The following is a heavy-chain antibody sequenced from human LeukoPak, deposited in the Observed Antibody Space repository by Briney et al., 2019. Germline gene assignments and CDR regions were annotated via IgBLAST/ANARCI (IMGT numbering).Heavy chain of an antibody. CDR2: ISGSGGST. CDR3: AKAVVPRGGYYYGMDV. D-gene: IGHD3-16*01. CDR1: GFTLSSYA. J-gene: IGHJ6*02. V-gene: IGHV3-23*01. Sequence: GGSLRLSCAASGFTLSSYAMSWVRQAPGKGLEWVSAISGSGGSTYYADSVKGRFTISRDNSKNTLYLQMNSLRAEDTAVYYCAKAVVPRGGYYYGMDVWGQGTTVTVSS.